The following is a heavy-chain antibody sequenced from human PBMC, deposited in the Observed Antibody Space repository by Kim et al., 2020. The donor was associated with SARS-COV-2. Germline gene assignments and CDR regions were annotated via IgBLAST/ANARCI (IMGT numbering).Heavy chain of an antibody. CDR3: TTDSTARHAMGSGVFDH. D-gene: IGHD5-18*01. CDR2: IRSQSYGGTT. V-gene: IGHV3-15*01. Sequence: GGSLRLSCAASGFIFTDAWMAWVRQAPGKGLEWVGRIRSQSYGGTTDYAAPVKGRFTISRDDSKNMVFLEMDSLKIGDTAMYYCTTDSTARHAMGSGVFDHWGKGTLVTVSS. J-gene: IGHJ4*02. CDR1: GFIFTDAW.